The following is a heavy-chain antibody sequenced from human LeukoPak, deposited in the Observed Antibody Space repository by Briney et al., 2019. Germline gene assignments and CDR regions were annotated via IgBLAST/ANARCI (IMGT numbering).Heavy chain of an antibody. CDR2: ISSSGGTI. V-gene: IGHV3-48*01. J-gene: IGHJ4*02. CDR3: ARAQTN. CDR1: GFTFSSYS. D-gene: IGHD4-11*01. Sequence: GGSLRLSCAASGFTFSSYSMNWVRQAPGKGLEWVSHISSSGGTIYYADSVRGRFTISRDTAKNSLYLQMNSLRAEDTAVYYCARAQTNWGQGTLVTVSS.